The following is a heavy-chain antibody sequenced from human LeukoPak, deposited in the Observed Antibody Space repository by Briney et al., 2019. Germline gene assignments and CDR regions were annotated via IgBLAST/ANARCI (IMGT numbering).Heavy chain of an antibody. CDR2: INPNSGGT. Sequence: ASVKVSCKASGYTFTGYYMHWVRQAPGQGLEWMGWINPNSGGTNYAQKFQGRVTMTRDTSISTAYMELSRLRSDDTAVYYCARLFPTEDYFDYWGQGTLVTVSS. CDR1: GYTFTGYY. CDR3: ARLFPTEDYFDY. V-gene: IGHV1-2*02. J-gene: IGHJ4*02. D-gene: IGHD2-21*02.